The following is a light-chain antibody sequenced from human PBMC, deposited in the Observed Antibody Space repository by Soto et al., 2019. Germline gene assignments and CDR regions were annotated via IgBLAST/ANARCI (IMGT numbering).Light chain of an antibody. J-gene: IGLJ2*01. CDR3: QTWGPGIVV. Sequence: QPVLTQSPSASASLGASVKLTCTLSSGHSSYAIAWHQQQPEKGPRYLMKLNSDGSHSKGDGIPDRFSGSSSGAERYLTISSLQSEHEADHYCQTWGPGIVVFGGGTKLTVL. CDR1: SGHSSYA. V-gene: IGLV4-69*01. CDR2: LNSDGSH.